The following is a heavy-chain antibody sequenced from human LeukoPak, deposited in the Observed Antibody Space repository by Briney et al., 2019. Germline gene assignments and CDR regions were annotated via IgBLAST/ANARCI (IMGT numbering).Heavy chain of an antibody. CDR3: ANDFWSGYFDY. J-gene: IGHJ4*02. CDR2: IIPIFGTA. V-gene: IGHV1-69*13. D-gene: IGHD3-3*01. CDR1: GYTFTSYG. Sequence: ASVKVSCKASGYTFTSYGISWVRQAPGQGLEWMGGIIPIFGTANYAQKFQGRVTITADESTSTAYMELSSLRSEDTAVYYCANDFWSGYFDYWGQGTLVTVSS.